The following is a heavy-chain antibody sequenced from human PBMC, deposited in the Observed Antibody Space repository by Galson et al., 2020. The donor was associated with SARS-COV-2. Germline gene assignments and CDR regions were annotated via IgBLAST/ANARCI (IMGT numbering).Heavy chain of an antibody. CDR1: GFTFDDYA. J-gene: IGHJ4*02. V-gene: IGHV3-9*01. CDR3: AKAYDYGDYFDY. CDR2: ISWNSGSI. Sequence: GGSLRLSCAASGFTFDDYAMHWVRQAPGKGLEWVSGISWNSGSIGYADSVKGRFTISRDNAKNSLYLQMNSLRAEDTALYYCAKAYDYGDYFDYWGQGTLVTVSS. D-gene: IGHD4-17*01.